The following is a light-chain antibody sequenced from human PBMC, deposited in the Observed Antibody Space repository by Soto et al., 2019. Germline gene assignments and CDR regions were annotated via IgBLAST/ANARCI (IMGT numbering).Light chain of an antibody. CDR3: QYYESSSLSGFV. CDR1: SSDVGGYDY. CDR2: EVS. J-gene: IGLJ1*01. V-gene: IGLV2-14*01. Sequence: QSVLTQPASVSGSPGQSITISCTGTSSDVGGYDYVSWYQLHPGKAPKLMVFEVSNRHSGVSYRFSGSKSGNTASLTISGLQAEDEADYYCQYYESSSLSGFVFGSGTKGTVL.